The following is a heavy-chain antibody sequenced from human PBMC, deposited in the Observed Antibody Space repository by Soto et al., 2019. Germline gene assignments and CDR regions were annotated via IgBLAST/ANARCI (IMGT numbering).Heavy chain of an antibody. CDR3: ARASFSSRAKWFDP. CDR2: INHSGST. D-gene: IGHD6-6*01. CDR1: GGSFSGYY. J-gene: IGHJ5*02. Sequence: QVQLQQWGAGLLKPSETLSLTCAVYGGSFSGYYWSWIRQPPGKGLEWLGEINHSGSTNYTPSLKSRVTISVDTSKNQFSLKLSAVTAADTAVYYCARASFSSRAKWFDPWGQGTLVTVSS. V-gene: IGHV4-34*01.